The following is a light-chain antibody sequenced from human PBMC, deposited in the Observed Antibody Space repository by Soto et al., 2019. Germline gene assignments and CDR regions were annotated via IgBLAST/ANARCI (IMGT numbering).Light chain of an antibody. CDR3: QSYDSSLSGWV. Sequence: QSVLTQPPSVSGAPGQRVTISCTESSSNIGAGYDVHWYQQLPGTAPKLLIYGXXXXXXXXXXXXXGSKSGTSASLAITGXXXXXXXXXXCQSYDSSLSGWVFGGGTQLTVL. CDR1: SSNIGAGYD. J-gene: IGLJ3*02. V-gene: IGLV1-40*01. CDR2: GXX.